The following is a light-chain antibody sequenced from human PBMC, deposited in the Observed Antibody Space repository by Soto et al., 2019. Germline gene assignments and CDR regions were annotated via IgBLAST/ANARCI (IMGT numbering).Light chain of an antibody. Sequence: EIVLTQSPVTLSLSPGERATLPCRASQSVSSSYLAWYQQKPGQAPRLLICGASSRATGIPDRFSGSGSGTDFTLTISRLEPEDFAVYYCQQYGSSPSITFGQGTRL. CDR2: GAS. J-gene: IGKJ5*01. CDR1: QSVSSSY. V-gene: IGKV3-20*01. CDR3: QQYGSSPSIT.